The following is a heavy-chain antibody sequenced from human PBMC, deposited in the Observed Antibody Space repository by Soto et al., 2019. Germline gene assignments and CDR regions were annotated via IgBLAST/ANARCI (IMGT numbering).Heavy chain of an antibody. CDR3: AQSPSRVGKFDX. CDR2: IGWDDDK. Sequence: SGATLVNPTQTLTLTCTFSGFSLSTSGMCVSWIRRPPVKALEWLALIGWDDDKYYSTSMKTRLTISQDTSKNQVVLTMTNMEPVDTGTYYCAQSPSRVGKFDXWGQGIPVTVSX. CDR1: GFSLSTSGMC. J-gene: IGHJ4*02. D-gene: IGHD2-15*01. V-gene: IGHV2-70*13.